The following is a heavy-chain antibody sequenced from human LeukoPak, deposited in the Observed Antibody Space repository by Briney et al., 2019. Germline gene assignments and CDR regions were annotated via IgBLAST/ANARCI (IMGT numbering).Heavy chain of an antibody. D-gene: IGHD3-22*01. V-gene: IGHV3-33*06. J-gene: IGHJ4*02. CDR1: RFTFGSYG. CDR2: IWYDGSNK. Sequence: PGGSLRLSCAASRFTFGSYGMHWVRQAPGKGLEWVAVIWYDGSNKYYADSVKGRFTISRDNSKNTLYLQMNSLRAEDTAVYYCAKTDSSGYILDYWGQGTLVTVSS. CDR3: AKTDSSGYILDY.